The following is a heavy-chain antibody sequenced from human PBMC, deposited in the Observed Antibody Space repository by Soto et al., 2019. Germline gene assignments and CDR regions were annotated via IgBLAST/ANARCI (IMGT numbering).Heavy chain of an antibody. D-gene: IGHD1-1*01. V-gene: IGHV4-4*02. CDR3: ARTSTIGTRFDY. Sequence: QVQLQESGPGLVKPSGTLSLTCAVSGGSIRTSNWWSWVRQPPGKGLEWIGEVYHSWSTNSNPSFKIRVAMSVDRAKNQFSLKLNSVTAADKDLYYCARTSTIGTRFDYWGQGSLVTVSS. CDR2: VYHSWST. CDR1: GGSIRTSNW. J-gene: IGHJ4*02.